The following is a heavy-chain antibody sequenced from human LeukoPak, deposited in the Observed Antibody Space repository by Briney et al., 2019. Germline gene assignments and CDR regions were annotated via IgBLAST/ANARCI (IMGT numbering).Heavy chain of an antibody. J-gene: IGHJ6*02. V-gene: IGHV3-7*04. CDR1: GFTVSSSY. Sequence: GGSLRLSCAASGFTVSSSYMSWVRQAPGKGLEWVANIKQDGSEKYYVDSVKGRFTISRDNAKNSLYLQMNSLRAEDTAVYYCARDPFLRDYYYYGMDVWGQGTTVTVSS. CDR2: IKQDGSEK. CDR3: ARDPFLRDYYYYGMDV.